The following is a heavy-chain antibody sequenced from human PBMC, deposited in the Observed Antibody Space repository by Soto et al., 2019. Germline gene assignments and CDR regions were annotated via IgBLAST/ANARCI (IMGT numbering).Heavy chain of an antibody. J-gene: IGHJ3*02. CDR2: IKSDGTYT. D-gene: IGHD2-2*01. CDR1: GFTFINYW. V-gene: IGHV3-74*01. CDR3: AREVRVRGFAFDI. Sequence: GGSLRLSCAASGFTFINYWMHWGLQAPWKGLVWVSRIKSDGTYTNYADSVKGRFTISRDNAESTLYLQMNSLRAEDTAVYYCAREVRVRGFAFDIRGKDKTVPVSS.